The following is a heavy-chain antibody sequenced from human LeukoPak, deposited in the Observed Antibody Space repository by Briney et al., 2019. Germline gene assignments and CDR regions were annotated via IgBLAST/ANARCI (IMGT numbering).Heavy chain of an antibody. V-gene: IGHV3-30*01. CDR1: GFTFSSYA. CDR3: ARAGGEAYYHFWSGYSDNWFDP. CDR2: ISYDGSNK. D-gene: IGHD3-3*01. Sequence: GRSLRLSCAASGFTFSSYAMHWVRQAPGKGLEWVAVISYDGSNKYYADSVKGRFTISRNNSKNTLYLQMNSLRAEDTAVYYCARAGGEAYYHFWSGYSDNWFDPWGQGTLVTVSS. J-gene: IGHJ5*02.